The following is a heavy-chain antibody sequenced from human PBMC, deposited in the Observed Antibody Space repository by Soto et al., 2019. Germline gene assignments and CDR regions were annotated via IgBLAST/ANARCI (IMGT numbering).Heavy chain of an antibody. CDR2: INPATGAA. D-gene: IGHD3-3*01. CDR1: GYPVTAYY. J-gene: IGHJ3*02. V-gene: IGHV1-2*02. Sequence: QLHLVQSGAVVKKPGASVTVSCSASGYPVTAYYMHWVRQAPGRGLEWMGGINPATGAAKYTQTFQGRGTLARATAPGTVFREPRGLTFGDTAVFYLARGGGVGVAGSAAFDMWGQGTLVTVSS. CDR3: ARGGGVGVAGSAAFDM.